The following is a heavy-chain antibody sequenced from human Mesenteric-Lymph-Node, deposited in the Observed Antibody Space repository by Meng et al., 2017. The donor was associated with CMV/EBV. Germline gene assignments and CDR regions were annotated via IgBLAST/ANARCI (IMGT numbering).Heavy chain of an antibody. J-gene: IGHJ4*02. Sequence: TSRNFAMSWVRQIPGKGLEWVSSISPLGDNAFYADSVRGRFTISRDNSKATLSLQMNSLRAEDTAIYYCANSAPYFYDHSGYSDFDYWGQGTLVTVSS. D-gene: IGHD3-22*01. CDR2: ISPLGDNA. CDR3: ANSAPYFYDHSGYSDFDY. V-gene: IGHV3-23*01. CDR1: TSRNFA.